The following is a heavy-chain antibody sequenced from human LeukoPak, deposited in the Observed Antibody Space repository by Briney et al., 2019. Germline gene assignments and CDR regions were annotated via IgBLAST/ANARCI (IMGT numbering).Heavy chain of an antibody. J-gene: IGHJ4*02. CDR1: GFTFSSYG. CDR3: ARDIWFGESVFDY. V-gene: IGHV3-21*01. CDR2: ISSSSSYI. D-gene: IGHD3-10*01. Sequence: PGGSLRPSCAASGFTFSSYGMNWVRQAPGKGLEWVSSISSSSSYIYYADSVKGRFTISRDDAKNSLYLQMNSLRADDTAVYYCARDIWFGESVFDYWGQGTLVTVSS.